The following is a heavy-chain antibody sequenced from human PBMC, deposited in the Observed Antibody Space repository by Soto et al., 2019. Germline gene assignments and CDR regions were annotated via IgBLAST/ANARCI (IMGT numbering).Heavy chain of an antibody. Sequence: EVQLVESGGGQVKPGGSLRLSCAASGFTFSSYSMNWVRQAPGKGLEWVSSISSSSSYIYYADSVKGRFTISRDNAKNSLYLQMNSLRAEDTAVYYCARFYGDFTPFDYWGQGTLVTVSS. V-gene: IGHV3-21*01. CDR3: ARFYGDFTPFDY. J-gene: IGHJ4*02. D-gene: IGHD4-17*01. CDR2: ISSSSSYI. CDR1: GFTFSSYS.